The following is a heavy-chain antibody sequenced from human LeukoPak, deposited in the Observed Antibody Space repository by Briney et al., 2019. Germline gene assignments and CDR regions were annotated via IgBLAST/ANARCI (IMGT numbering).Heavy chain of an antibody. V-gene: IGHV1-69*05. Sequence: SVKVSCKASGGTFGSYAISWVRQAPGQGLEWMGGIIPIFGTANYAQKFQGRVTITTDESTSTAYMELSSLRSEDTAVYYCARAIVVVPAAIGWFDPWGRGTLVTVSS. CDR2: IIPIFGTA. CDR1: GGTFGSYA. CDR3: ARAIVVVPAAIGWFDP. D-gene: IGHD2-2*01. J-gene: IGHJ5*02.